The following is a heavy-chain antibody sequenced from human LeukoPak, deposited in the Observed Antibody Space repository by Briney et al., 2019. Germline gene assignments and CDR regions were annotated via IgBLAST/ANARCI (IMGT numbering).Heavy chain of an antibody. J-gene: IGHJ4*02. Sequence: GGSLRLSCAASGFTLNYYWMSWVRQVPGKGLEWVANINQDGSEKYFVDSVKGRFTISRDNAQNSVFLQMDSLRVDDTAVYYCARWVSQYYFDYWGQGTQVTVSS. D-gene: IGHD2-21*01. CDR2: INQDGSEK. CDR1: GFTLNYYW. CDR3: ARWVSQYYFDY. V-gene: IGHV3-7*01.